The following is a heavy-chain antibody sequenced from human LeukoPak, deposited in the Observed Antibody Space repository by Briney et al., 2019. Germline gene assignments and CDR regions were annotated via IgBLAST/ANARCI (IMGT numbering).Heavy chain of an antibody. D-gene: IGHD3-22*01. Sequence: KSGGSLRLSCAASGFTFSSYSMNWVRQAPGKGLEWVSSISSSRSYIYYADSVKGRFTISRDNAKNSLYLQMTSLRAEDTAVYYCARDLAPYYYDSSGYYSGPFDYWGQGTLVTVSS. V-gene: IGHV3-21*01. CDR3: ARDLAPYYYDSSGYYSGPFDY. CDR1: GFTFSSYS. J-gene: IGHJ4*02. CDR2: ISSSRSYI.